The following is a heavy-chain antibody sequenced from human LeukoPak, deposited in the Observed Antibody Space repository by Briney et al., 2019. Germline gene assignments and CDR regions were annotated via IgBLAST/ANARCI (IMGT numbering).Heavy chain of an antibody. CDR3: GRDSGGTVDS. V-gene: IGHV4-34*01. CDR1: GGSFSDSY. J-gene: IGHJ4*02. CDR2: ISHSGDT. Sequence: SETLSLTCAVYGGSFSDSYWSWIRQPPGEGLEWVGEISHSGDTNYNPSLKSRVTISVDTSKNQFSLKVSSVTAADTAVYYCGRDSGGTVDSWGQGTLVTVSS. D-gene: IGHD2-15*01.